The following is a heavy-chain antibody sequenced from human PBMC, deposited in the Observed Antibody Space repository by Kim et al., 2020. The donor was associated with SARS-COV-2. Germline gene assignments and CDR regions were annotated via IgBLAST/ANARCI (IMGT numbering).Heavy chain of an antibody. V-gene: IGHV1-8*01. CDR1: GYTFTSYD. Sequence: ASVKVSCKASGYTFTSYDINWVRQATGQGLEWMGWMNPNSGNTGYAQKFQGRVTMTRNTSISTAYMELSSLRSEDTAVYYCARGRYYYDILTGYYRDAFDIWGQGTMVTVSS. CDR2: MNPNSGNT. J-gene: IGHJ3*02. CDR3: ARGRYYYDILTGYYRDAFDI. D-gene: IGHD3-9*01.